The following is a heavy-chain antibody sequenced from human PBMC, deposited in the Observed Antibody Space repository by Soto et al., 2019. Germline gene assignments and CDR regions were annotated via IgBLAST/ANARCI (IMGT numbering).Heavy chain of an antibody. CDR2: ISGGGDTT. V-gene: IGHV3-23*01. CDR1: GFTFNNYA. J-gene: IGHJ4*02. D-gene: IGHD3-16*01. CDR3: AKGRGGLGRLTPRVDV. Sequence: EVQLLESGGGLVQPGGSLRLSCAASGFTFNNYAMTWVRQAPGKGLEWVSAISGGGDTTSYADSVKCRFTVSRDGSEKTLYLEMRSLRAEDPALYHCAKGRGGLGRLTPRVDVWGEGTLGTVSS.